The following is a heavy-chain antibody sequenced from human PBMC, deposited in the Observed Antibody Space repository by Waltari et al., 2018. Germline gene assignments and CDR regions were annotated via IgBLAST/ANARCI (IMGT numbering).Heavy chain of an antibody. V-gene: IGHV2-70*15. D-gene: IGHD6-19*01. CDR2: LDWDDDK. CDR3: ARIWYSSGRYTGGFDY. J-gene: IGHJ4*02. Sequence: QVTLRESGPALVKPTQTLTLTCTFSGFSLSTSGMCVSWIRQPPGKALEWLARLDWDDDKYYSTSLKTRLTISKDTSKNQVVLTMTNMDPVDTATYYCARIWYSSGRYTGGFDYWGQGTLVTVSS. CDR1: GFSLSTSGMC.